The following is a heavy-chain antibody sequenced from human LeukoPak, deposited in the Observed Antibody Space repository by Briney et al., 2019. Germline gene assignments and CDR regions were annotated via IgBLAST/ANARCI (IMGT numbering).Heavy chain of an antibody. CDR2: INPNSGGT. CDR1: GYTLTELS. CDR3: ARVPPAEVRFLEWLSNYYYGMDV. J-gene: IGHJ6*02. V-gene: IGHV1-2*06. Sequence: ASVKVSCKVSGYTLTELSMHWVRQAPGQGLEWMGRINPNSGGTNYAQKFQGRVTMTRDTSISTAYMELSRLRSDDTAVYYCARVPPAEVRFLEWLSNYYYGMDVWGQGTTVTVSS. D-gene: IGHD3-3*01.